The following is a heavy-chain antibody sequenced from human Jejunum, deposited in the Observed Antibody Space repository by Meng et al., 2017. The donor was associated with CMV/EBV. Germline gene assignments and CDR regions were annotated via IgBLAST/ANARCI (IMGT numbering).Heavy chain of an antibody. CDR1: GYTFTDYV. CDR2: MNPNSGGT. J-gene: IGHJ4*02. CDR3: ARVVMAEQQLDY. Sequence: ASGYTFTDYVYHWVRQAPGHGLEWMGWMNPNSGGTRYAQKFQGKVTMTRDTSINMAYMELSGLTSADTAVYYCARVVMAEQQLDYWGQGTLVTVSS. D-gene: IGHD1/OR15-1a*01. V-gene: IGHV1-2*02.